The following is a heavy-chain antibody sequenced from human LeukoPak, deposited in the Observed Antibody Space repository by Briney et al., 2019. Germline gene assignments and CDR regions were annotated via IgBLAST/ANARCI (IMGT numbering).Heavy chain of an antibody. CDR2: IYSGST. CDR3: ARRAGAYSHPYDY. V-gene: IGHV3-53*01. Sequence: GGSLRLSCTVSGFTVSGNSMSWVRQAPGKGLEWVSFIYSGSTHYSDSVKGRFTISRDNSKNTLYLQMNSLRAEDTAVYYCARRAGAYSHPYDYWGQGTLVTVSS. D-gene: IGHD4/OR15-4a*01. CDR1: GFTVSGNS. J-gene: IGHJ4*02.